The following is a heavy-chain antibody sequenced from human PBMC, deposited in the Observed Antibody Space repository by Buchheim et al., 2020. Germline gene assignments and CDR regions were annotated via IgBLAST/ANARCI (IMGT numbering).Heavy chain of an antibody. CDR1: GFTVSRNH. CDR2: IHNGGNT. V-gene: IGHV3-66*02. Sequence: EVQLVESGGGLVQPGGSLRLSCEASGFTVSRNHMSWVRQAPGKGLEWVSVIHNGGNTYYADSVKGRFTISRDNSKKTVFLQMSSLRAEDTAVYYCARDTVTTFGYYFDYWGQGTL. CDR3: ARDTVTTFGYYFDY. D-gene: IGHD4-17*01. J-gene: IGHJ4*02.